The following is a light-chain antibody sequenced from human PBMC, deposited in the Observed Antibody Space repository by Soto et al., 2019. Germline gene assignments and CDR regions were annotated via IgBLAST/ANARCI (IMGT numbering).Light chain of an antibody. CDR2: RVI. CDR3: CSYENAATLVV. V-gene: IGLV2-14*03. CDR1: SSDIGRYDY. Sequence: QSVLTQPASVSGSPGQSITISCTGTSSDIGRYDYVSWYQQFPGKAPKLMIYRVINRPSGVSDRFSGSKSGNSASLSISGLQPEDEADYHCCSYENAATLVVFGGGTKLTVL. J-gene: IGLJ3*02.